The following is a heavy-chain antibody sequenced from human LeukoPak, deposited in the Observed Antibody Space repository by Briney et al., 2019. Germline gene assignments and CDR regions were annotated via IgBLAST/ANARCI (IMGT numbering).Heavy chain of an antibody. D-gene: IGHD1-14*01. CDR1: GYTFTSYY. CDR2: INPSGGST. V-gene: IGHV1-46*01. CDR3: ARPGNRFVILDAFDI. J-gene: IGHJ3*02. Sequence: ASVTVSCKASGYTFTSYYMHWVRQAPGQGVEGMGIINPSGGSTIYAQKFQGRVTMTRDTSTSTVYMELSSLRSEDAAVYYCARPGNRFVILDAFDIWGQGAMVTVSS.